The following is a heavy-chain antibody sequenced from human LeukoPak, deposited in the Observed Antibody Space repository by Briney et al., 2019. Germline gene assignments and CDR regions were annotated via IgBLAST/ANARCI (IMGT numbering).Heavy chain of an antibody. CDR2: IIPIFGTA. CDR1: GGTFSSYA. CDR3: ARAGYRSSTSCDGNNWFDP. V-gene: IGHV1-69*13. D-gene: IGHD2-2*01. Sequence: SVKVSCKASGGTFSSYAISWVRQAPGQGLEWMGGIIPIFGTANYAQKFQGRVTITADESTSTAYMELSSLRSEDTAVYYCARAGYRSSTSCDGNNWFDPWGQGTLVTVSS. J-gene: IGHJ5*02.